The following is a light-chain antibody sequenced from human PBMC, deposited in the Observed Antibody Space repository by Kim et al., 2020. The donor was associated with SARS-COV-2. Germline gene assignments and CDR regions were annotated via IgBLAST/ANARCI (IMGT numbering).Light chain of an antibody. CDR3: QQYGSSPVT. CDR2: GAS. CDR1: QSVSSSY. V-gene: IGKV3-20*01. J-gene: IGKJ1*01. Sequence: EIVLTQSPGTLSLSPGERATLSCRASQSVSSSYLAWYQQKPGQATRLLIYGASSRATGIPDRFSGSGSGTDFTLTISRLEPEDFAVYYCQQYGSSPVTFGQGTKVDIK.